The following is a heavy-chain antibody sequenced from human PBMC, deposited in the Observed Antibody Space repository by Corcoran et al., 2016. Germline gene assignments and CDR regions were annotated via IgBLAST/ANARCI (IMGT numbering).Heavy chain of an antibody. Sequence: EVQLVESGGGLVKPGGSLRLSCAASGFTFSNAWMSWVRQAPGKGLEWVGRIKSKTDGGTTDYAAPVKGRFTISRDDSKNTLYLEMNSLKSDDKAVYYCTTDLGGRGVVGPAADQGMDYYYYYGMDVWGQGTSVTISS. CDR2: IKSKTDGGTT. CDR1: GFTFSNAW. D-gene: IGHD2-2*01. V-gene: IGHV3-15*01. J-gene: IGHJ6*02. CDR3: TTDLGGRGVVGPAADQGMDYYYYYGMDV.